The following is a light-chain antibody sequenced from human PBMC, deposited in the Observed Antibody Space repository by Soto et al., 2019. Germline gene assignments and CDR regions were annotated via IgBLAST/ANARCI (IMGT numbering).Light chain of an antibody. CDR3: QQYGSSPRT. V-gene: IGKV3-20*01. J-gene: IGKJ1*01. CDR2: EAL. Sequence: EIVMTQSPATLSVSPGERATLSCRASQSVSTYLAWYQQKPGQAPRLLIYEALNRATGIPDRFSGSGSGTDFSLTISRLEAEDFAVYYCQQYGSSPRTFGQGTKVDIK. CDR1: QSVSTY.